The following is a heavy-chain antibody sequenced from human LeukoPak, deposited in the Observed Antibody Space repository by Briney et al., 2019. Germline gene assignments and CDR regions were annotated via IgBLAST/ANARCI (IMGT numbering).Heavy chain of an antibody. V-gene: IGHV1-18*01. CDR3: ARDAEMATITYYYYGMDV. Sequence: ASVKVSCKASGYTFTSYGISWVRQAPGQGLEWMGWIGAYNGSTNYAQKLQGRVTMTTDTSTSTAYMELRSLRSDDTAVYYCARDAEMATITYYYYGMDVWGQGTTVTVSS. CDR1: GYTFTSYG. D-gene: IGHD5-24*01. CDR2: IGAYNGST. J-gene: IGHJ6*02.